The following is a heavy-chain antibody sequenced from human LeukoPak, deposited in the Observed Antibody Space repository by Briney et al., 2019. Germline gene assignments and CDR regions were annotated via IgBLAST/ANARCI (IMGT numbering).Heavy chain of an antibody. CDR2: TYYSGST. D-gene: IGHD5-18*01. Sequence: SETLSLTCTVSGGSISSGGYYWSWIRQHPGKGLEWIGYTYYSGSTYYNPSLKSRVTISVDTSKNQFSLKLSSVTAADTAVYYCAREEGYSYGLDYWGQGTLVTVSS. V-gene: IGHV4-31*03. J-gene: IGHJ4*02. CDR1: GGSISSGGYY. CDR3: AREEGYSYGLDY.